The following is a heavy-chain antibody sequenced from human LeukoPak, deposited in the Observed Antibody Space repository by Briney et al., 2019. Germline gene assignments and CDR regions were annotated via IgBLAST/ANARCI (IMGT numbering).Heavy chain of an antibody. V-gene: IGHV3-11*04. CDR3: AREWGTYSYYMDV. J-gene: IGHJ6*03. Sequence: YYWGWIRQSPGKGLEWVSYISSSSSTIYYADSVKGRFTISRDNAKNSLYLQMNSLRAEDTAVYYCAREWGTYSYYMDVWGKGTTVTVSS. CDR2: ISSSSSTI. CDR1: YY. D-gene: IGHD1-1*01.